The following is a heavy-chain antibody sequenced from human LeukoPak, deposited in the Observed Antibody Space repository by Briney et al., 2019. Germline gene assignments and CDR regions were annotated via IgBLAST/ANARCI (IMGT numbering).Heavy chain of an antibody. D-gene: IGHD3-10*01. J-gene: IGHJ4*02. V-gene: IGHV4-34*01. CDR1: GGSFSGYY. CDR3: ARGRVWSGVPTPPLY. Sequence: SETLSLTCAVYGGSFSGYYWGWIRQPPGKGLEWIGTVYYSETYYNPSLKSRVTISADTSKNQFSLKLSSVTAADTAVYYCARGRVWSGVPTPPLYWGQGTLVTVSS. CDR2: VYYSET.